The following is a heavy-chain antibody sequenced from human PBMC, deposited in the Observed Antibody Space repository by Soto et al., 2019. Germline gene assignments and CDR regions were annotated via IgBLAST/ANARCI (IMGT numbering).Heavy chain of an antibody. CDR1: GGSISSGGYY. V-gene: IGHV4-31*03. D-gene: IGHD6-13*01. Sequence: TLSLTCTVSGGSISSGGYYWSWIRQHPGKGLEWIGYIYYSGSTYYNPSLKSRVTISVDTSKNQFSLKLSSVTAADTAVYYCARFSRPYGYSSSWYRPEGYYYYGMDVWGQGTTVTVSS. J-gene: IGHJ6*02. CDR2: IYYSGST. CDR3: ARFSRPYGYSSSWYRPEGYYYYGMDV.